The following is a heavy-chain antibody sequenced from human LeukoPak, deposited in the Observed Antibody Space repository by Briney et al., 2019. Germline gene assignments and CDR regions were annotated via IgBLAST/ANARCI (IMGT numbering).Heavy chain of an antibody. V-gene: IGHV4-34*01. J-gene: IGHJ4*02. D-gene: IGHD6-6*01. CDR2: INHSGST. Sequence: SETLSLTCAVYGGSFSGYYWSWIRQPPGKGLEWIGEINHSGSTNYNPSLKSRVTISVDTSKNQFSLKLSSVTAADTAVYYCARDQGGSSVPSFDYWGQGTLVTVSS. CDR3: ARDQGGSSVPSFDY. CDR1: GGSFSGYY.